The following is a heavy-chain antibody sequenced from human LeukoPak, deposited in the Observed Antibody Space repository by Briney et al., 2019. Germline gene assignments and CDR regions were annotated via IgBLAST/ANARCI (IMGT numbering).Heavy chain of an antibody. CDR1: GGSISSYY. CDR2: IYTSGST. V-gene: IGHV4-4*07. J-gene: IGHJ4*02. Sequence: SETLSLTCTVSGGSISSYYWSWIRQPAGKGLEWIGRIYTSGSTNYNPSLKSRVTMSVDTPKNQVSLKLRSVTAADTAVYYCARGIVVVPAATYFDNWGQGTLVTVSS. D-gene: IGHD2-2*01. CDR3: ARGIVVVPAATYFDN.